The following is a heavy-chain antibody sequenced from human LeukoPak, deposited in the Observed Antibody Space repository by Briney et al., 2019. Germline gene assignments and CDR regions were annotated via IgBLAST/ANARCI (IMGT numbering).Heavy chain of an antibody. CDR3: ARTRYSSGWSPTYGMDV. D-gene: IGHD6-19*01. CDR1: GGSISSYY. CDR2: IYYSGST. Sequence: ASETLSLTCTVPGGSISSYYWSWIRQPPGKGLEWIGYIYYSGSTNYNPSLKSRVTISVDTSKNQFSLKLSSVTAADTAVYYCARTRYSSGWSPTYGMDVWGQGTTVTVSS. J-gene: IGHJ6*02. V-gene: IGHV4-59*01.